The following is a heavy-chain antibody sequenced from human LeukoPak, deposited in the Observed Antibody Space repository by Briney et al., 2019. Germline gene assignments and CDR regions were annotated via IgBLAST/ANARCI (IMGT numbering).Heavy chain of an antibody. CDR3: ASSFYGDFAVMDV. D-gene: IGHD4-17*01. Sequence: ETLSLTRTVSGGSLNSFYLGWVREPPREGMEWIGYIYYRGSTNYNPSLKSRVTISVDTSKNQFSLKVSSVTAADTAVYYCASSFYGDFAVMDVWGKGTTVTVSS. J-gene: IGHJ6*03. CDR2: IYYRGST. CDR1: GGSLNSFY. V-gene: IGHV4-59*01.